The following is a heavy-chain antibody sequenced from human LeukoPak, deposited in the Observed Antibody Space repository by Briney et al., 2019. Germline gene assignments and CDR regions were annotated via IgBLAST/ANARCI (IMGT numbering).Heavy chain of an antibody. CDR1: GYSISSGYY. J-gene: IGHJ6*02. Sequence: SETLSLTCTVSGYSISSGYYWGWIRQPPGKGLEWIGSIYHSGSTYYNPSLKSRVTISVDTSKNQFSLKLSSVTAADTAVYYCARDLRVEGATNRYYYYGMDVWGQGTTVTVSS. CDR2: IYHSGST. CDR3: ARDLRVEGATNRYYYYGMDV. D-gene: IGHD1-26*01. V-gene: IGHV4-38-2*02.